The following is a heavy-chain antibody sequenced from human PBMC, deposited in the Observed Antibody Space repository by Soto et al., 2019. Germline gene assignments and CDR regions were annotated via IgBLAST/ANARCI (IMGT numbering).Heavy chain of an antibody. Sequence: SVKVSCKASGGTFSSYAISWVRQAPGQGLEWMGGIIPIFGTANYAQKFQGRVTITADKSTSTAYMELSSLRVEDTAVYYCARSLETDSSGYYGPSDRSSPLYWGQGTLVTVSS. CDR1: GGTFSSYA. J-gene: IGHJ4*02. V-gene: IGHV1-69*06. CDR2: IIPIFGTA. D-gene: IGHD3-22*01. CDR3: ARSLETDSSGYYGPSDRSSPLY.